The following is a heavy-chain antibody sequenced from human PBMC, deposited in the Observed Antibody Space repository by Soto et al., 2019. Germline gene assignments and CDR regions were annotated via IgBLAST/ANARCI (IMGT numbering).Heavy chain of an antibody. Sequence: QVQLQQWGAGLLKPSETLSLTCAVSGGPFSGFSWSWIRQSPGKGLEWIGEINHSGSTYYNPSLKSRVSTSVDTSNNQFSLKITSVTAADTAVYYCARNRAFDIWGQGTMVTVSS. CDR2: INHSGST. J-gene: IGHJ3*02. CDR1: GGPFSGFS. CDR3: ARNRAFDI. V-gene: IGHV4-34*01.